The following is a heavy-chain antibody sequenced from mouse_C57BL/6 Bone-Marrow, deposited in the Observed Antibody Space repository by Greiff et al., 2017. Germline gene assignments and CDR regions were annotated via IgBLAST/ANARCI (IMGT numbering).Heavy chain of an antibody. CDR1: GYAFTNYL. J-gene: IGHJ2*01. V-gene: IGHV1-54*01. D-gene: IGHD4-1*02. CDR2: INPGSGGT. CDR3: ARPNLGTQLGRDY. Sequence: VQLKESGAELVRPGTSVKVSCKASGYAFTNYLIEWVKQRPGQGLEWIGVINPGSGGTNYNEKFKGKATLTADKSSSTAYMQLSSLTSEDSAVYFCARPNLGTQLGRDYWGQGTTLTVSS.